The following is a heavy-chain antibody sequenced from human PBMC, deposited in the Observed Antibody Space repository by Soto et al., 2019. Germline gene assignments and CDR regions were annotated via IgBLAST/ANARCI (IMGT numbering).Heavy chain of an antibody. D-gene: IGHD6-6*01. J-gene: IGHJ4*02. Sequence: QVQLVQSGAEVKTPGSSVNVSCKASGVTFSSYPISWVRQAPGQGLEWMGGIIPITGTVQYAQKFQGRLTVTADESTTTGYMELISMGSEDTAVYYCARLWDSSHGFNLDYWGQGTLVTVSS. CDR3: ARLWDSSHGFNLDY. V-gene: IGHV1-69*01. CDR2: IIPITGTV. CDR1: GVTFSSYP.